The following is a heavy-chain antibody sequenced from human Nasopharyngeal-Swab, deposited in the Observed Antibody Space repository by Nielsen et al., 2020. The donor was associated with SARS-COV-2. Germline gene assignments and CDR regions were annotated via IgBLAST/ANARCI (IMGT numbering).Heavy chain of an antibody. Sequence: ASVKVSCKASGYTFTSYDINWVRQATGQGLEWMGWMNPNSGNTGYAQKFQGRVTMTRNTSISTAYMELSSLRSEDTAVYYCARGRSVVVPAAIYYWFDPWGHGTLVTVSS. CDR3: ARGRSVVVPAAIYYWFDP. CDR2: MNPNSGNT. CDR1: GYTFTSYD. J-gene: IGHJ5*02. V-gene: IGHV1-8*01. D-gene: IGHD2-2*01.